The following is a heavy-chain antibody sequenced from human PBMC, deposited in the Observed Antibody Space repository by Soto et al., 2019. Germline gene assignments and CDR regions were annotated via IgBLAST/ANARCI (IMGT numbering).Heavy chain of an antibody. Sequence: PSETLSLTCTVSGDSISSGGYYWSWIRQPPGKGLEWIGYIYHDGSTYYNPSLKSRLTMSVDTSKNQFSLNLSSVTAADTAVYYCARLTWELADYWGQGTLVTVSS. D-gene: IGHD1-26*01. J-gene: IGHJ4*02. CDR2: IYHDGST. V-gene: IGHV4-31*03. CDR3: ARLTWELADY. CDR1: GDSISSGGYY.